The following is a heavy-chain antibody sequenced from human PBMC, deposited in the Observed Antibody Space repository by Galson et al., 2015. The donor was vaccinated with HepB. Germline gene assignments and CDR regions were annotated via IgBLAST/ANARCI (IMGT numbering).Heavy chain of an antibody. V-gene: IGHV3-21*01. Sequence: SLRLSCAASGFTFSSYSMNWVRQAPGKGLEWVSSISSSSSYIYYADSVKGRFTISRDNAKNSLYLQMNSLRAEDTAVYYCARAGWPDIVLMVYAIKGSNWFDPWGQGTLVTVSS. CDR3: ARAGWPDIVLMVYAIKGSNWFDP. D-gene: IGHD2-8*01. CDR2: ISSSSSYI. CDR1: GFTFSSYS. J-gene: IGHJ5*02.